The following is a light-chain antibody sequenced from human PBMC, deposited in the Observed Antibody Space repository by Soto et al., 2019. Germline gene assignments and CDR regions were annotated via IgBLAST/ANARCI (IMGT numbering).Light chain of an antibody. CDR2: AAS. Sequence: DIPMTQSPSSLSASVGDRVTITCRASQSISSYLNWYQQKPGKAPKLLIYAASSLQSGVPSRFSGSGSGTDFTLTISRLQPEDFATYYCQQSYSTPWTVGQGTKVEIK. J-gene: IGKJ1*01. CDR1: QSISSY. CDR3: QQSYSTPWT. V-gene: IGKV1-39*01.